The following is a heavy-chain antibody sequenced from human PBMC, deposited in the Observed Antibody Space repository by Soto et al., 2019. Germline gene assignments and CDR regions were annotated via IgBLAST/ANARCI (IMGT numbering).Heavy chain of an antibody. J-gene: IGHJ5*02. CDR3: ARDLSPYSDYYDESTSETWFDP. CDR2: INPSGGST. Sequence: GASVKVSCKASGYTFTSYYMHWVRQAPGQGLEWMGIINPSGGSTSYAQKFQGRVTMTRDTSTSTVYMELSSLRSEDTAVYYCARDLSPYSDYYDESTSETWFDPWGQGTLVTVSS. CDR1: GYTFTSYY. V-gene: IGHV1-46*01. D-gene: IGHD3-22*01.